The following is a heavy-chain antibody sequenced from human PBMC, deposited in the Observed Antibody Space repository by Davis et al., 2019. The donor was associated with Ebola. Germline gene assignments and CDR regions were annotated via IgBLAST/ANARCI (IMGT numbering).Heavy chain of an antibody. CDR2: IYYSGST. CDR3: ASSITMVRGVIDYYYGMDV. D-gene: IGHD3-10*01. Sequence: SETLSLTCTVSGGSISSGGYYWSWIRQHPGKGLEWIGYIYYSGSTYYNPSLKSRVTISVDTSKNQFSLKLSSVTAADTAVYYCASSITMVRGVIDYYYGMDVWGQGTTVTVSS. V-gene: IGHV4-31*03. CDR1: GGSISSGGYY. J-gene: IGHJ6*02.